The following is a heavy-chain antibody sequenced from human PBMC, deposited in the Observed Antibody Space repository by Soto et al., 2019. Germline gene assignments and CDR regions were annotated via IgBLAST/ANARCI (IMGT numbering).Heavy chain of an antibody. CDR2: IYYSGST. J-gene: IGHJ6*02. CDR3: ARRSYSKSYAHDYYYYGMDV. V-gene: IGHV4-39*01. D-gene: IGHD1-26*01. CDR1: GGSISSSSYY. Sequence: RSLTCTVSGGSISSSSYYWGWILQPPGKGLEWIGSIYYSGSTYYNPSLKSRVTISVDMSKNQFSLKLSSVTAADTAVYYWARRSYSKSYAHDYYYYGMDVWGPGTTLTVCS.